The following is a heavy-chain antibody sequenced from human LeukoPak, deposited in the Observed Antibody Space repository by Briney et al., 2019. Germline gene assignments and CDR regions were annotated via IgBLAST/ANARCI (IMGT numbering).Heavy chain of an antibody. Sequence: GRSLRLSCAASGFTFSSYGMHWVRQAPGKGPEWVAVIWYDGSNKYYADSVKGRFTISRDNSKNTLYLQMNSLRAEDTAVYYCAAKGDSSSSFDYWGQGTLVTVSS. CDR3: AAKGDSSSSFDY. J-gene: IGHJ4*02. V-gene: IGHV3-33*01. D-gene: IGHD6-6*01. CDR2: IWYDGSNK. CDR1: GFTFSSYG.